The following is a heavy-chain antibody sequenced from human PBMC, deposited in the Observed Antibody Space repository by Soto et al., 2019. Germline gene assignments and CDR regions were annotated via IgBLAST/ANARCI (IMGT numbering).Heavy chain of an antibody. CDR1: GGSLSGYY. CDR2: INHSGST. V-gene: IGHV4-34*01. CDR3: ARFLMGVTTFRHYYNGMDV. D-gene: IGHD4-4*01. Sequence: SETLSLTCAVYGGSLSGYYWSWIRQPPGKGLEWIGEINHSGSTNYNPSLKSRVTISVDTSKNQFSLKLSSVTAADTAVYYCARFLMGVTTFRHYYNGMDVWGQGTTVTVS. J-gene: IGHJ6*02.